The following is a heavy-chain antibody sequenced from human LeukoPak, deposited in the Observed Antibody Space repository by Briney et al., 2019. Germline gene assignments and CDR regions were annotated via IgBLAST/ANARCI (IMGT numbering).Heavy chain of an antibody. D-gene: IGHD6-6*01. CDR1: GFTVSSNEL. V-gene: IGHV4-30-4*08. CDR2: IYYGGSTYYNPSIYYRGST. J-gene: IGHJ4*02. CDR3: ARVHEGDISSYYFDY. Sequence: LRLSCAASGFTVSSNELSWIRQPPGKGLEWIGYIYYGGSTYYNPSIYYRGSTYYNPSLKSRVTISVDMSKNQFSLRLSSVTAADTAIYYCARVHEGDISSYYFDYWGQGTLVTVSS.